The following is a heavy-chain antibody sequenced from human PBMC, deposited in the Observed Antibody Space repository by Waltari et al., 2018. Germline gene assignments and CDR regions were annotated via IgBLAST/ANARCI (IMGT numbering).Heavy chain of an antibody. D-gene: IGHD6-13*01. J-gene: IGHJ4*02. V-gene: IGHV1-69*01. CDR3: ARGGRYIAAAGYFDY. Sequence: QVQLVQSGAEVKKPGSSVKVSCKASGGTFSRSAISWVRQAPGQGLEWMGGIIPIFGTANYAQKFQGRVTITADESTSTAYMELSSLRSEDTAVYYCARGGRYIAAAGYFDYWGQGTLVTVSS. CDR1: GGTFSRSA. CDR2: IIPIFGTA.